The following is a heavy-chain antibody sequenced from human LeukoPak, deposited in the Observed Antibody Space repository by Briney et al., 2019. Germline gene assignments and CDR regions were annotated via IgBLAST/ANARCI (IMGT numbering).Heavy chain of an antibody. CDR2: IWYDGSNK. CDR1: GFTFSSYG. J-gene: IGHJ3*02. CDR3: ARDLVATSLDAFDI. D-gene: IGHD5-12*01. V-gene: IGHV3-33*01. Sequence: PGGSLRLSCAASGFTFSSYGMHWVRQAPGKGLEWVTVIWYDGSNKYYADSVKGRFTISRDNSKNTLYLQMNSLRAEDTAVYYCARDLVATSLDAFDIWGQGTMVTVSS.